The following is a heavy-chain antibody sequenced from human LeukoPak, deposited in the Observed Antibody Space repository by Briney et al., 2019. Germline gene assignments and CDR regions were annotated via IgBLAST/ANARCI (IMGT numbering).Heavy chain of an antibody. J-gene: IGHJ6*03. Sequence: SETLSLTCTVSGYSLSSGYYWGWIRQPPGKGLEWIGSTYHSGSTYYNPSLKSRVTISVDTSKNQFSLKLSSVTAADTAVYYCARMPGYSYYYMDVWGKGTTVTVSS. CDR3: ARMPGYSYYYMDV. CDR2: TYHSGST. CDR1: GYSLSSGYY. D-gene: IGHD5-18*01. V-gene: IGHV4-38-2*02.